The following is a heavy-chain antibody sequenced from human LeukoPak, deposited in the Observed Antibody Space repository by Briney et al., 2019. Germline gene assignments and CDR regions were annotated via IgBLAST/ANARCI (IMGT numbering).Heavy chain of an antibody. CDR1: GGPISSYY. D-gene: IGHD6-13*01. J-gene: IGHJ4*02. Sequence: SETLSLTCTVSGGPISSYYWSWIRQPAGKGLEWIGRIYTSGSTNYNPSLKSRVTMSVDTSKNQFSLKLSSVTAADTAVYYCARDFPPYSSSWYGLDYWGQGTLVTVPS. V-gene: IGHV4-4*07. CDR3: ARDFPPYSSSWYGLDY. CDR2: IYTSGST.